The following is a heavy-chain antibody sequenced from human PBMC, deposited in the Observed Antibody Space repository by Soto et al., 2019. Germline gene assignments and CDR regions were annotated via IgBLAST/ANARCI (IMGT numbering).Heavy chain of an antibody. V-gene: IGHV2-5*02. J-gene: IGHJ4*02. CDR3: AILTGSH. CDR2: VYWDDDK. CDR1: GFSLTANGVG. D-gene: IGHD2-15*01. Sequence: ITLKESGPPLVKPTQTLTLTCSFSGFSLTANGVGVGWVRQPPGLALEWLAMVYWDDDKHYSASLRSRLSITKDSSTSQVVLTMTKMDPVDTGTKYCAILTGSHWGQGALVTVSS.